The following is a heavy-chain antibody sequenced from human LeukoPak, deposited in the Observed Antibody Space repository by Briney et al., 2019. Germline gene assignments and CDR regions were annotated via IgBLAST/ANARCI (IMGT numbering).Heavy chain of an antibody. D-gene: IGHD3-22*01. CDR1: GYSFASYW. J-gene: IGHJ6*02. Sequence: GESLQISCKGSGYSFASYWIGWVRQLPGKGLEGMGIIYPGDSDTRYSPSFQGQVTISADKSISTAYLQWSSLKASDTAMYYCARQYYSDNNRGMDVWGQGTTVTVSS. V-gene: IGHV5-51*01. CDR3: ARQYYSDNNRGMDV. CDR2: IYPGDSDT.